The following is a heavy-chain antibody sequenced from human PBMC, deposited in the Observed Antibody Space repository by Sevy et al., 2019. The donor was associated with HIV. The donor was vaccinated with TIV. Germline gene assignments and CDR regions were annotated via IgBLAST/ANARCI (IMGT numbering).Heavy chain of an antibody. J-gene: IGHJ3*02. Sequence: ASVKVSCKASGLTFSNSAVQWVRQTRGPRLEWIGWIVVGSGNTNYAQKFQERVTISRDMSTRTAYMELSSLRSEDTAVYYCAAEDMTTFGGPLRVFNMWDQGTMVTVSS. CDR1: GLTFSNSA. V-gene: IGHV1-58*01. D-gene: IGHD3-16*01. CDR3: AAEDMTTFGGPLRVFNM. CDR2: IVVGSGNT.